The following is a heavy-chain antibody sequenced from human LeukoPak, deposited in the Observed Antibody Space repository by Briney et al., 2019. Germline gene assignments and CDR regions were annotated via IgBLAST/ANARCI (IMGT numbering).Heavy chain of an antibody. CDR1: GFTFSSYW. Sequence: GGSLRLSCAASGFTFSSYWMNWVRQAPGKGLEWVSYISNRISTIYYADSVKGRFTISRDNAKNSLYLQMNSLRDEDTAVYYCARDLDYYGSGNDYWGQGTLVTVSS. J-gene: IGHJ4*02. D-gene: IGHD3-10*01. CDR3: ARDLDYYGSGNDY. V-gene: IGHV3-48*02. CDR2: ISNRISTI.